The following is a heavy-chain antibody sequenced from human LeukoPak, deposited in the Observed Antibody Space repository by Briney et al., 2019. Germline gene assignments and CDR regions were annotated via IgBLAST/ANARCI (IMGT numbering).Heavy chain of an antibody. D-gene: IGHD6-13*01. CDR2: LTGSSGGT. CDR3: AKITRGTSWNDYYCYGMDV. Sequence: GGSLRLSCAASGFTFTNYAMSWVRQAPRKGLEWVSALTGSSGGTYYADSVKGRFTISRDNSKNTLYLQMDNLRAEDTAVYYCAKITRGTSWNDYYCYGMDVWGQGTTVTVSS. CDR1: GFTFTNYA. V-gene: IGHV3-23*01. J-gene: IGHJ6*02.